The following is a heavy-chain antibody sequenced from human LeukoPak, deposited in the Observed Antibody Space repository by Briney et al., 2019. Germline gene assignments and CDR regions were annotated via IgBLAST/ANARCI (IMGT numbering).Heavy chain of an antibody. D-gene: IGHD6-13*01. J-gene: IGHJ4*02. Sequence: ASVKVSCKASGYTFTSYGISWVRQAPGQGLEWMGIINPSGGSTSYAQKFQGRVTMTRDTSTSTVYMELSSLRSEDTAVYYCARDSASSSFYYWGQGTLVTVSS. CDR3: ARDSASSSFYY. CDR2: INPSGGST. V-gene: IGHV1-46*01. CDR1: GYTFTSYG.